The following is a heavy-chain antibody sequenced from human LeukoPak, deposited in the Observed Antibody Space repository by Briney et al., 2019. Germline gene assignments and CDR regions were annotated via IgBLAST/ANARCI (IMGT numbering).Heavy chain of an antibody. Sequence: PPGGSLRLSCTASGFTFSGYGMHWVRQAPGMGLEWVAIISYDGSNTFYGDSVKGRFTISRDNSKKTLYLQMNSLRTEDTAVYYCARDQTAVTGVWGTIDYWGQGTLVTVSS. CDR1: GFTFSGYG. J-gene: IGHJ4*02. CDR3: ARDQTAVTGVWGTIDY. CDR2: ISYDGSNT. D-gene: IGHD2-8*02. V-gene: IGHV3-30*03.